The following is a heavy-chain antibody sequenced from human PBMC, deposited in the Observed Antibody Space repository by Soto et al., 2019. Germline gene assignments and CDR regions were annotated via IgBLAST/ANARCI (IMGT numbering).Heavy chain of an antibody. V-gene: IGHV4-30-2*01. D-gene: IGHD2-2*01. CDR2: IYHSGST. CDR3: ARVPDR. Sequence: QLQLQESGSGLVKPSQTLSLTCAVSGGSISSGGYSWSWIRQPPGKGLEWIGYIYHSGSTYYNPSLKSRVXXXXXRSXXXXSLXXXSVXXADTAVYYCARVPDRWGQGTLVTVSS. J-gene: IGHJ5*02. CDR1: GGSISSGGYS.